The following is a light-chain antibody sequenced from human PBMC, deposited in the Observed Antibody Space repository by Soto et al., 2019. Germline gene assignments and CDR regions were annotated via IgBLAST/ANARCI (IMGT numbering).Light chain of an antibody. CDR2: AAS. Sequence: DIQMTQSPSSLSASVEDRVIITCRASQSISNHLNWYQQKPGKAPKLLIFAASSLQSGVPSRFSGSRSGPDFTLTISSLQPEDFATYYCQQSYSTPFTFGGGTKVEIK. CDR3: QQSYSTPFT. CDR1: QSISNH. V-gene: IGKV1-39*01. J-gene: IGKJ4*01.